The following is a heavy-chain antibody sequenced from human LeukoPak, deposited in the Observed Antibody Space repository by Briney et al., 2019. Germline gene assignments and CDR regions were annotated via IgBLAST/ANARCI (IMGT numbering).Heavy chain of an antibody. V-gene: IGHV3-23*01. J-gene: IGHJ3*02. CDR2: ISGSGGST. Sequence: GGSLRLSCAASGFTFSSYAMSWVRQAPGKGLEWVSAISGSGGSTYYADSVKGRFTISRDNSKNTLYLQMNSLRAEDAAVYYCAKDSNYDILTGYYAFDIWGQGTMVTVSS. D-gene: IGHD3-9*01. CDR3: AKDSNYDILTGYYAFDI. CDR1: GFTFSSYA.